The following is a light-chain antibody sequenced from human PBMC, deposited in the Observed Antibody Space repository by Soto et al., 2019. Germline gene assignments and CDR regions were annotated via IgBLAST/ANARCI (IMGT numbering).Light chain of an antibody. CDR2: DAS. Sequence: EIVLTQSPDTLSLSPGERAALSCRASQSFSGHLAWYQQKPGQAPRLLIYDASNRATGIPARFSGSGSGTDFTLTISSLEPEDFAVYYCQQRNIWPPVTFGQGTRLEIK. CDR3: QQRNIWPPVT. V-gene: IGKV3-11*01. J-gene: IGKJ5*01. CDR1: QSFSGH.